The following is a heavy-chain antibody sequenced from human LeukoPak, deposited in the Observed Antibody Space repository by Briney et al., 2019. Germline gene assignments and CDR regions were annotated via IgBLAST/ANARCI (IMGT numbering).Heavy chain of an antibody. V-gene: IGHV4-59*08. CDR1: GDSVSDTW. D-gene: IGHD3-3*01. J-gene: IGHJ5*02. CDR3: ARVFGGFDP. CDR2: IYSSGTT. Sequence: SETLSLTCTVSGDSVSDTWWSWIRQPPGKGLEWIGYIYSSGTTSYKPSLKSRVTISMDTSKNQFSLRLSSVTAADTAVYYCARVFGGFDPWGQGTLVTVSS.